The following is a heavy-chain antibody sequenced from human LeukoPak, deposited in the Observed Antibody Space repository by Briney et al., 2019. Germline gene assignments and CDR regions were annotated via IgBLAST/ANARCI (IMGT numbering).Heavy chain of an antibody. CDR3: ARESKGRSKIDY. CDR2: INKDGSER. J-gene: IGHJ4*02. CDR1: GFTFSGYW. V-gene: IGHV3-7*01. D-gene: IGHD4-17*01. Sequence: GGSLRLSCAASGFTFSGYWMSWVRQAPGKGLEWVANINKDGSERYDVDSVKGRFTISRDNANKSLYLQMNSLRAEDTSVYYCARESKGRSKIDYWGQGTLVTVSS.